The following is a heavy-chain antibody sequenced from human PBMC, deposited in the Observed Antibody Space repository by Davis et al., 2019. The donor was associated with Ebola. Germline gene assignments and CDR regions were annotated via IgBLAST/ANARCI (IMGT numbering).Heavy chain of an antibody. Sequence: PSETLSLTCTVSGGSFSSSSYYWGWIRQPPGKGLVWIGSIYYSGTTNYNPSLKSRVTISVDTSKNQFSLKLRSVTAADTAVYYGARGPARAWFDPWGQGTLVTVSS. V-gene: IGHV4-39*07. CDR3: ARGPARAWFDP. J-gene: IGHJ5*02. D-gene: IGHD6-6*01. CDR2: IYYSGTT. CDR1: GGSFSSSSYY.